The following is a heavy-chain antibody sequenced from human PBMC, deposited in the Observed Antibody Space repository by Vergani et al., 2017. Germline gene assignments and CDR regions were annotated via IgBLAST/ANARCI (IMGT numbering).Heavy chain of an antibody. CDR2: IDWDDDK. V-gene: IGHV2-70*04. CDR3: ARECAAAGNPYYYYYCMDV. J-gene: IGHJ6*03. D-gene: IGHD6-13*01. Sequence: QVTLKESGPALVKPTQTLTLTCTFSGFSLSTCGMRVSWIRQPPGKALEWLARIDWDDDKFYSTSLKTRLTISKDTSKNQVVLTMTNMDPVDTATYYCARECAAAGNPYYYYYCMDVWGKGTTVTVSS. CDR1: GFSLSTCGMR.